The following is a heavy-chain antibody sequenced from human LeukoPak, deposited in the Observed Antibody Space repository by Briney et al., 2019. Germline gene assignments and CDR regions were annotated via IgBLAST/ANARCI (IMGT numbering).Heavy chain of an antibody. J-gene: IGHJ4*02. CDR1: GYTFTRNG. V-gene: IGHV1-18*04. CDR3: AREGWGTYSSGPYYFDY. CDR2: INGYNGNT. Sequence: GASVKVSCKASGYTFTRNGSSWVRQAPGQGLEWMGWINGYNGNTKYARKLQGRVTMTTDTSTTTAYMELRSLRSNDTAVYYRAREGWGTYSSGPYYFDYWGQGTLITVSS. D-gene: IGHD6-19*01.